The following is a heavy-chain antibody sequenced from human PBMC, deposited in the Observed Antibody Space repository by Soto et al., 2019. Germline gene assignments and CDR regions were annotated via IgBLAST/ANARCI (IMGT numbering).Heavy chain of an antibody. Sequence: GGSLRLSCAASGFTISDYYMSWIRQAPGKGLEWVSYISSSGSTIYYADSVKGRFTISRDNAKNSLYLQMNSLRAEDTAVYYCARVPMVRGVIIVGYDYWGQGTLVTVSS. CDR3: ARVPMVRGVIIVGYDY. J-gene: IGHJ4*02. CDR2: ISSSGSTI. V-gene: IGHV3-11*01. CDR1: GFTISDYY. D-gene: IGHD3-10*01.